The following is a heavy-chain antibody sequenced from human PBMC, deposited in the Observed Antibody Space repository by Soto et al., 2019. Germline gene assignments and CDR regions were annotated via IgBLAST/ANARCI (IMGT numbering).Heavy chain of an antibody. D-gene: IGHD3-10*01. V-gene: IGHV3-53*01. Sequence: HPGGSLRLSCAASGFIVSSNYMSWVRQAPGKGLEWVSVFYSGGRTYYAASVKGRFTISRDTSKNTLYLQMNGLRAEDTAVYYCARVRRGYYGSGSYYFDYWGRGTLVTVSS. CDR2: FYSGGRT. J-gene: IGHJ4*02. CDR1: GFIVSSNY. CDR3: ARVRRGYYGSGSYYFDY.